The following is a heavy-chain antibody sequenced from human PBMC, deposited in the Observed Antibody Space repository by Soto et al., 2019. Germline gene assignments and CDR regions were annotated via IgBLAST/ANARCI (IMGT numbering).Heavy chain of an antibody. CDR2: ISAYNGNT. D-gene: IGHD3-3*01. Sequence: GASVKVSCKASGYTFTSYGISWVRQAPGQGLEWMGWISAYNGNTNYAQKLQGRVTMTTDTSTSTAYMELRSLRPDDTAVYYCARGGYYDFWSGYHPFDYWGQGTLVTVSS. J-gene: IGHJ4*02. V-gene: IGHV1-18*01. CDR1: GYTFTSYG. CDR3: ARGGYYDFWSGYHPFDY.